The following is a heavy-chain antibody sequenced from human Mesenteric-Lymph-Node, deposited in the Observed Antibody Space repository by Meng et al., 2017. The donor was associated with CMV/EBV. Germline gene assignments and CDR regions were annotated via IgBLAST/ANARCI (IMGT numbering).Heavy chain of an antibody. Sequence: GSYWSWSRQPPGKGLEWIGDINQSGGPNYNPSLKSRVTISLDTSQNQFSLKLSSVTAADSAVYYCARKSLLRGVPPLRRPPYCFDYWGLGTLVTVSS. J-gene: IGHJ4*02. CDR2: INQSGGP. CDR1: GSY. CDR3: ARKSLLRGVPPLRRPPYCFDY. V-gene: IGHV4-34*01. D-gene: IGHD3-10*01.